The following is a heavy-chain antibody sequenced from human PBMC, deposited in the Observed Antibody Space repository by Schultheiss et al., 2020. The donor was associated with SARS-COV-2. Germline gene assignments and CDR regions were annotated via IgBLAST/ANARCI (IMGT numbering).Heavy chain of an antibody. Sequence: ASVKVSCKASGYTFTGYYMHWVRQAPGQGLEWMGWINPNSGGTNYAQKFQGRVTMTRDTSISTAYMELRSLRSDDTAVYYCARYSSSSGAFDYWGQGTLVTVSS. V-gene: IGHV1-2*02. CDR3: ARYSSSSGAFDY. CDR1: GYTFTGYY. J-gene: IGHJ4*02. D-gene: IGHD6-6*01. CDR2: INPNSGGT.